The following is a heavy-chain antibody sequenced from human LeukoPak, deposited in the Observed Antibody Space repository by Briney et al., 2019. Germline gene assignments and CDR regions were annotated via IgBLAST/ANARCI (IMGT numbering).Heavy chain of an antibody. CDR2: INPNSGGT. CDR1: GYTFTGYY. Sequence: AASVKVSCKASGYTFTGYYMHWVRQAPGQGLEWMGWINPNSGGTNYAQKFQGRVTMTRDTSISTAYMELSRLRSDDTAVYYCAKGPLNDYGDPALAIWGQGTLVTVSS. V-gene: IGHV1-2*02. D-gene: IGHD4-17*01. CDR3: AKGPLNDYGDPALAI. J-gene: IGHJ4*02.